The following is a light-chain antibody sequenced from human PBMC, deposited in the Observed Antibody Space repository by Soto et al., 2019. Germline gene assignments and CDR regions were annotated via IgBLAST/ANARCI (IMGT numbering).Light chain of an antibody. J-gene: IGLJ1*01. V-gene: IGLV2-14*01. Sequence: QSALTQPASVSGSPGQSITISCTGTSSDVGGYHYVSWYQQYPGKAPKLMIYEVSNRPSGVSNRFSGSKSGNTASLTISGLQAEDEADYYCRSYTSSSTYVFGTGTKVTVL. CDR1: SSDVGGYHY. CDR3: RSYTSSSTYV. CDR2: EVS.